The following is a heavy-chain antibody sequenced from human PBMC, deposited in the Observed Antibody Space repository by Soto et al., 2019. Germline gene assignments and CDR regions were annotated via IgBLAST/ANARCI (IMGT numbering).Heavy chain of an antibody. J-gene: IGHJ5*02. V-gene: IGHV1-8*01. CDR1: GYTFTSYD. Sequence: QVQLVQSGAEVKKPGASVKVSCKASGYTFTSYDINWVRQATGQRLEWMGWMNPNSGNTGYAQKFQGRVTMTRNISISTAYMELSSLRSDDTAVYYCARGPGDSDSSGSSWFDPWGQGTLVTVSS. CDR3: ARGPGDSDSSGSSWFDP. D-gene: IGHD3-22*01. CDR2: MNPNSGNT.